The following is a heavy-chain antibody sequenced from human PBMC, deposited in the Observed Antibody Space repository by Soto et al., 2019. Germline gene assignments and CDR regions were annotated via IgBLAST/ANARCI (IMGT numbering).Heavy chain of an antibody. CDR2: ISAYNGNT. J-gene: IGHJ5*02. D-gene: IGHD2-15*01. CDR3: ARDGHCSGCSCYFGWFHP. CDR1: GYTFTSYG. V-gene: IGHV1-18*01. Sequence: QVQLVQSGAEVKKPGASVKVSCKASGYTFTSYGISWVRQAIGQGLEWMGWISAYNGNTNYAQKLQGRVPMTTDTSTSTAYMELRSLRAFDTAVYYFARDGHCSGCSCYFGWFHPWGQGTLVTVSS.